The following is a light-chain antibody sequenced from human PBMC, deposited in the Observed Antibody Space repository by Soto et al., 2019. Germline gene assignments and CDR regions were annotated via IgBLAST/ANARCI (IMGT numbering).Light chain of an antibody. J-gene: IGKJ1*01. V-gene: IGKV3-20*01. CDR3: QEYGSSPWA. Sequence: VLSQSPGTLSLYPGERATLSCRASQSVSSSYLAWYQQKPGQAPRLLIYGASSRATGIPDRFSGSGSGTDFTLTISRLEPEDFAVYYCQEYGSSPWAFGQGSKVDI. CDR1: QSVSSSY. CDR2: GAS.